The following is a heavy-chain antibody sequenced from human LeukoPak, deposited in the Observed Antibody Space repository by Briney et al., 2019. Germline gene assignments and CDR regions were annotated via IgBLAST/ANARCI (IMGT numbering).Heavy chain of an antibody. CDR2: ISGSGGST. V-gene: IGHV3-23*01. Sequence: GGSLRLSCAASGFTFSDYWMSWVRQAPGKGLEWVSAISGSGGSTYYADSVKGRFTISRDNSKNTLYLQMNSLRAEDTAVYYCAKVGWVAVAAFDYWGQGTLVTVSS. J-gene: IGHJ4*02. D-gene: IGHD6-19*01. CDR1: GFTFSDYW. CDR3: AKVGWVAVAAFDY.